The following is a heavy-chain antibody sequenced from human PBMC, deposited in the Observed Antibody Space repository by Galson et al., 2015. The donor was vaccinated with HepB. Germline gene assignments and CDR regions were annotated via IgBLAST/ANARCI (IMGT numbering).Heavy chain of an antibody. CDR1: GFTFSSYS. V-gene: IGHV3-48*04. CDR3: ARDSYGVRYFDWLSRTNFDY. J-gene: IGHJ4*02. Sequence: SLRLSCAASGFTFSSYSMNWVRQAPGKGLEWVSYISSSSSTIYYADSVKGRFTISRDNAKNSLYLQMNSLRAEDTAVYYCARDSYGVRYFDWLSRTNFDYWGQGTLVTVSS. D-gene: IGHD3-9*01. CDR2: ISSSSSTI.